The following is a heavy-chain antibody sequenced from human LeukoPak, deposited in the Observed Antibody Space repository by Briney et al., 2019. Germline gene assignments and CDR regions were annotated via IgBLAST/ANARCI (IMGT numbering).Heavy chain of an antibody. CDR1: GFTFSDYY. V-gene: IGHV3-11*01. J-gene: IGHJ4*02. CDR2: IGKNGNLR. Sequence: PGGSLRLSCAASGFTFSDYYMSWIRQAPGKGLEWIAYIGKNGNLRDYEDSVKGRFTVSRDNARNLLYLEMNSLRVEDTAVYYCASWPVGWYGEDSWGQGTLVTVSS. CDR3: ASWPVGWYGEDS. D-gene: IGHD6-19*01.